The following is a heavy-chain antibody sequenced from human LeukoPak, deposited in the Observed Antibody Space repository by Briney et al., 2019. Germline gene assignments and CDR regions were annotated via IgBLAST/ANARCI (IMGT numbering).Heavy chain of an antibody. V-gene: IGHV1-8*01. J-gene: IGHJ3*02. CDR1: GYTFSSYA. D-gene: IGHD4-11*01. CDR3: ARIDYSNAFDI. CDR2: MNPNSGKT. Sequence: ASVKVSCKASGYTFSSYAMQWVRQAPGQGLEWLGWMNPNSGKTGCAQKFQGRVTITWSTSISTAYMELGSLKSEDTAVYYCARIDYSNAFDIWGQGTMVTVSS.